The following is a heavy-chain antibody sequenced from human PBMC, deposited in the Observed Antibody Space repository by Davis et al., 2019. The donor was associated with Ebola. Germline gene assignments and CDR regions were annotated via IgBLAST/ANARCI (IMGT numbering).Heavy chain of an antibody. Sequence: PGGSLRLSCAASGFIFSSYGMQWVRQVPGKGLEWVSFIRYDGYNKYYGDAVKGRFTISRDNAEKSLYLQMSSLRDEDTAVYYCASQRLVWKGSSYYYYFGLGVWGLGTTVTVSS. V-gene: IGHV3-30*02. CDR1: GFIFSSYG. D-gene: IGHD6-13*01. J-gene: IGHJ6*02. CDR2: IRYDGYNK. CDR3: ASQRLVWKGSSYYYYFGLGV.